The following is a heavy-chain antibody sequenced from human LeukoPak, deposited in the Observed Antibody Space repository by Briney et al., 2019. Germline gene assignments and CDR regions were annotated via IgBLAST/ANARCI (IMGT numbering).Heavy chain of an antibody. CDR3: AVLVLGGSGSYYSLGYHY. V-gene: IGHV5-51*01. D-gene: IGHD3-10*01. CDR1: GYSFTSYW. Sequence: GESLKISGKGSGYSFTSYWIGWVRQMPGKGLEWMGIIYPGDSDTRYSPSFQGQVTISADKSISTAYLQWSSLKASDTAMYYCAVLVLGGSGSYYSLGYHYWGQGTLVTVSS. CDR2: IYPGDSDT. J-gene: IGHJ4*02.